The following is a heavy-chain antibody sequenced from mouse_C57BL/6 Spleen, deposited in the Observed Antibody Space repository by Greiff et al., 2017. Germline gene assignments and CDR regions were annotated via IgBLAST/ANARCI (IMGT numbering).Heavy chain of an antibody. J-gene: IGHJ2*01. V-gene: IGHV1-69*01. D-gene: IGHD1-1*01. Sequence: VQLQQPGAELVMPGASVKLSCKASGYTFTSYWMHWVKQRPGQGLEWIGEIDPSDSYTNYNQKFKGKSTLTVDKSSSTAYMQLSSLTSEDSAVYYCARTYYYGSSSSFDYWGQGTTLTVSS. CDR2: IDPSDSYT. CDR3: ARTYYYGSSSSFDY. CDR1: GYTFTSYW.